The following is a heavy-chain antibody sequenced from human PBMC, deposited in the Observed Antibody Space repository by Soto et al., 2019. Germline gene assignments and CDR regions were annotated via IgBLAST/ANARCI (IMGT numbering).Heavy chain of an antibody. CDR2: ISYDGSNK. CDR1: GFTFSSYA. CDR3: ARDRRDVGSSIGVYYYYYGMDV. V-gene: IGHV3-30-3*01. D-gene: IGHD6-6*01. Sequence: PGGSLRLSCAASGFTFSSYAMHWVRQAPGKGLEWVAVISYDGSNKYYADSVKGRFTISRDNSKNTLYLQMNSLRAEDTAVYYCARDRRDVGSSIGVYYYYYGMDVWGQGTTVTVSS. J-gene: IGHJ6*02.